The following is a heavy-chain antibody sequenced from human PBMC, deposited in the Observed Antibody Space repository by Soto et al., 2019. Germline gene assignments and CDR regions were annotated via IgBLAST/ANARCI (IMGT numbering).Heavy chain of an antibody. D-gene: IGHD2-2*01. CDR2: LGGNGFTT. CDR3: AKAQRPSLNFFYYMDV. Sequence: EVQLLESGGGLVQPGGSLRLSCVVSGFTFGSYAMSWVRQAPEKGPEWVAILGGNGFTTYYADSVKGRFTISGDKSKSTLFLQMKSLRADDTGVYYCAKAQRPSLNFFYYMDVWGRGTSVTVSS. CDR1: GFTFGSYA. V-gene: IGHV3-23*01. J-gene: IGHJ6*03.